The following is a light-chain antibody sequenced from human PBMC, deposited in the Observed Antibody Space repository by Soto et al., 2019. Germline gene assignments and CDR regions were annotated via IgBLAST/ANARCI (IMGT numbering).Light chain of an antibody. CDR2: DAS. Sequence: DIQMTQSPSSLSASVGDRVTITCQASQDISNYLNWYQQKPGKAHKLLIYDASNLETGVPSRFSGSGSGTDFTFSISSLQPEDIATYYCQQYDNRITFGQGTRLEIK. V-gene: IGKV1-33*01. CDR1: QDISNY. J-gene: IGKJ5*01. CDR3: QQYDNRIT.